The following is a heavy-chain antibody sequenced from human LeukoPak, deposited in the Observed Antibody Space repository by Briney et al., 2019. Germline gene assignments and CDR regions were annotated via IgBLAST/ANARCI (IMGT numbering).Heavy chain of an antibody. CDR2: IRYDGSNK. J-gene: IGHJ2*01. CDR1: ENIFSNYG. D-gene: IGHD1-26*01. Sequence: GGSLRLSCAASENIFSNYGMHWVRKAPDKGLEWVAFIRYDGSNKKYADSVKGRFTISRDNSKNMLYLQMNSLRFEDTAMYYCTKGSQRYSGSYYDWYFDHWGRGTLVTVSS. V-gene: IGHV3-30*02. CDR3: TKGSQRYSGSYYDWYFDH.